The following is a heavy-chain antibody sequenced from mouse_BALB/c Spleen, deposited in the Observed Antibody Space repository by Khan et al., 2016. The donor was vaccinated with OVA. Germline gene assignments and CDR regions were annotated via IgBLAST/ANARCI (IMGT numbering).Heavy chain of an antibody. CDR3: VRGCNYPGFTY. D-gene: IGHD2-1*01. J-gene: IGHJ3*01. V-gene: IGHV1-18*01. CDR1: GYTFTDNT. CDR2: FNPNNGDP. Sequence: EVQLQQSGPELVKPGASVKISCKTSGYTFTDNTIHWVKQSHGKGLEWIGGFNPNNGDPYYNQKFKAKATLTVDKSSSTAYMDLRSLTSADSAVFYRVRGCNYPGFTYWGQGTLVTVSA.